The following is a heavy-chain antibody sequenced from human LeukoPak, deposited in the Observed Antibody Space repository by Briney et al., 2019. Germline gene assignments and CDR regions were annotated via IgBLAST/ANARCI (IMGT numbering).Heavy chain of an antibody. J-gene: IGHJ4*02. V-gene: IGHV3-30-3*01. CDR3: ARSFGAGATVGEVDY. D-gene: IGHD4-23*01. Sequence: GRSLRLSCAASGFTFSSYAMHWVRQAPGKGLEWVAVISYDGSNKYYADSVKGRFTISRDNSKNTLYLQMNSLRAEDTAVYYCARSFGAGATVGEVDYWGQGTLVTVSS. CDR2: ISYDGSNK. CDR1: GFTFSSYA.